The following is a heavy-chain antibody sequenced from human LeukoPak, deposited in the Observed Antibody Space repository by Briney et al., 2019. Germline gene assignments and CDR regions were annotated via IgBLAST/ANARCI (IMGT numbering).Heavy chain of an antibody. V-gene: IGHV1-2*02. CDR3: ARGPYSSSWYGY. J-gene: IGHJ4*02. CDR2: INPNSGDT. CDR1: GYTFTGYY. Sequence: ASVKVSCKASGYTFTGYYMHWVRQAPGQGLEWMGWINPNSGDTNYAQKFQGRVTMTRDTSISTAYMELSRLRSDDTAVYYCARGPYSSSWYGYWGQGTLVTVSS. D-gene: IGHD6-13*01.